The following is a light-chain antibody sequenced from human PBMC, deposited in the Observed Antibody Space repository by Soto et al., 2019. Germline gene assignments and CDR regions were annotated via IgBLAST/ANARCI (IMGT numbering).Light chain of an antibody. CDR1: QSVRGW. V-gene: IGKV1-5*03. CDR3: QEYNAYSSST. CDR2: EAS. Sequence: DIQMTQSPSTVSASVGDRVTITCRASQSVRGWLAWYQQKSGKAPKLLIYEASTLESGVPSRFSGSGSGTEFTLTISSLQPDDLGTYYCQEYNAYSSSTFGQGTKVEV. J-gene: IGKJ1*01.